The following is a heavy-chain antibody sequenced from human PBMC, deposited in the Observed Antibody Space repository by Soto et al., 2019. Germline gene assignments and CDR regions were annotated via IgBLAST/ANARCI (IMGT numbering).Heavy chain of an antibody. CDR3: ARDRSFGYSYGPNFDY. D-gene: IGHD5-18*01. J-gene: IGHJ4*02. V-gene: IGHV3-21*01. CDR2: ISSSSSYI. CDR1: GFTFSSYS. Sequence: GGSLRLSCAASGFTFSSYSMNWVRQAPGKGLEWVSSISSSSSYIYYADSVKGRFTISRDNAKNSLYLQMNSLRAEDTAVYYCARDRSFGYSYGPNFDYWGQGTLVTVSS.